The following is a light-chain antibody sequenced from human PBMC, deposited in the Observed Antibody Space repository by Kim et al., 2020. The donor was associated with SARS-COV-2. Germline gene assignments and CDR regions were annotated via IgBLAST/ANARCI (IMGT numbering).Light chain of an antibody. CDR1: RSTVGGYNY. V-gene: IGLV2-8*01. CDR2: EVS. J-gene: IGLJ2*01. CDR3: SSYAGSNNLV. Sequence: GQSFTTSCTGTRSTVGGYNYVSWYQQHPGKAPKLMIYEVSKRPSGVPDRFSGSKSGNTASLTVSGLQAEDEADYYCSSYAGSNNLVFGGGTQLTVL.